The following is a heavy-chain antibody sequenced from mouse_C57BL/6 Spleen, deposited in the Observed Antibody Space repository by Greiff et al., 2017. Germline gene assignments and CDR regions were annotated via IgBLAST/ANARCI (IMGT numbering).Heavy chain of an antibody. D-gene: IGHD1-1*01. V-gene: IGHV1-53*01. CDR1: GYTFTSYW. CDR3: ARNRDVITTVVADY. Sequence: QVQLQQPGTELVKPGASVKLSCKASGYTFTSYWMHWVQQRPGQGLEWIGNINPSNGGTNYNEKFKGKATLTIAKSSITAYMQLSSLTSEDSAVYYCARNRDVITTVVADYWGQGTTLTVSS. J-gene: IGHJ2*01. CDR2: INPSNGGT.